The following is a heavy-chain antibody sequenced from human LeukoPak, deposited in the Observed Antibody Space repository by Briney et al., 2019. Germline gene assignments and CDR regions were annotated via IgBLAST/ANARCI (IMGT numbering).Heavy chain of an antibody. CDR3: ASARANGDYVLDY. Sequence: GGSLRLSCAASGFTFSSYAMHWVRQAPGKGLEWVAVISYDGSNKYYADSVKGRFTISRDNSKNTLYLQMNSLRAEDTAVYYCASARANGDYVLDYWGQGTLVTVSS. D-gene: IGHD4-17*01. CDR2: ISYDGSNK. CDR1: GFTFSSYA. V-gene: IGHV3-30-3*01. J-gene: IGHJ4*02.